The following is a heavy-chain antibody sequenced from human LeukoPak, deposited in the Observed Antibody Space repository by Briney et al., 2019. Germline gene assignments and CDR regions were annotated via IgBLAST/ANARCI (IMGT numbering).Heavy chain of an antibody. J-gene: IGHJ4*02. D-gene: IGHD4-17*01. CDR1: GGTFSSYA. CDR2: IIPIFGTA. CDR3: ARDTPRGTPTTEDLWTYYFDY. V-gene: IGHV1-69*13. Sequence: SVKVSCKASGGTFSSYAISWVRQAPGQGLEWMGGIIPIFGTANYAQKFQGRVTITADESTSTAYMELNSLRAEDTAVYYCARDTPRGTPTTEDLWTYYFDYWGQGTLVTVSS.